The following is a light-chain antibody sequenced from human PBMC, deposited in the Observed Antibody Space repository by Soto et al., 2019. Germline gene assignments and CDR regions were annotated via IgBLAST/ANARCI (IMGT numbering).Light chain of an antibody. CDR1: QSLLHSNGYNY. J-gene: IGKJ1*01. Sequence: DIVLTQSPVSLPVTPGEPAFISCRSSQSLLHSNGYNYLDWFLQKPGQSPQLLISLGSNRASGVPDRFSGSGSGTDFTLKISRVEAEDVGVYYCMQALQSPKTFGQGTKVEIK. V-gene: IGKV2-28*01. CDR2: LGS. CDR3: MQALQSPKT.